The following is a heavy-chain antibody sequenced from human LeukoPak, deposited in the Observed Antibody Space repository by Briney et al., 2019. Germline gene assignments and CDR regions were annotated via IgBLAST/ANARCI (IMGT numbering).Heavy chain of an antibody. D-gene: IGHD4-17*01. Sequence: ASVKVSCKAYGYSFTGSAINWVRQAPGQGLEWMGWINTNTGNPTYAQGFTGRYVFSLDTSVSTAYLQITSLKTEDTAVYFCARSLTYGDQPPFDSWGQGSLVTVSS. CDR1: GYSFTGSA. CDR3: ARSLTYGDQPPFDS. CDR2: INTNTGNP. J-gene: IGHJ4*02. V-gene: IGHV7-4-1*02.